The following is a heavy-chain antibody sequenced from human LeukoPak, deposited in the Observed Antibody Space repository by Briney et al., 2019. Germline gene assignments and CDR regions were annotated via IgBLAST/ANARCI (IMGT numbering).Heavy chain of an antibody. CDR2: ISSSSSYI. CDR1: GFTFSSYS. J-gene: IGHJ4*02. D-gene: IGHD2-2*02. V-gene: IGHV3-21*01. CDR3: ARRYCSSTSCYSRTDYFDY. Sequence: PGGSLGLSCAASGFTFSSYSMNWVRQAPGKGLEWVSSISSSSSYIYYADSVKGRFTISRDNAKNSLYLQMNSLRAEDTAVYYCARRYCSSTSCYSRTDYFDYWGQGTLVTVSS.